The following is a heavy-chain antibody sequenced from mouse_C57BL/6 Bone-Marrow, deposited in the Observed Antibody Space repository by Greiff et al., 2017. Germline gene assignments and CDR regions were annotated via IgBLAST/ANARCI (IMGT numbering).Heavy chain of an antibody. CDR2: IDPSDSST. D-gene: IGHD2-4*01. Sequence: VQLQQPGAELVRPGTSVKLSCKASGYTFTSYWMHWVKQRPGQGLAWIGVIDPSDSSTNYNQKFKGKANLTVETTPSTAYMQLSSLTSDDSAVYYCARTYYDYEGFAYWGHGTLVTVSA. CDR1: GYTFTSYW. J-gene: IGHJ3*01. CDR3: ARTYYDYEGFAY. V-gene: IGHV1-59*01.